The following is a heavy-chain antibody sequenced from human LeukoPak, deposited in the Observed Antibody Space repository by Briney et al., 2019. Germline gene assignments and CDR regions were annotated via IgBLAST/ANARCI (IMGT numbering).Heavy chain of an antibody. D-gene: IGHD1-26*01. CDR3: ARSRAFIVGATKPFDY. CDR2: INPNSGGT. CDR1: GYTFTNYG. Sequence: ASVKVSCKASGYTFTNYGISWVRQAPGQGLEWMGWINPNSGGTNYAQKFQGRVTMTRDTSISTAYMELSRLRSDDTAVYYCARSRAFIVGATKPFDYWGQGTLVTVSS. J-gene: IGHJ4*02. V-gene: IGHV1-2*02.